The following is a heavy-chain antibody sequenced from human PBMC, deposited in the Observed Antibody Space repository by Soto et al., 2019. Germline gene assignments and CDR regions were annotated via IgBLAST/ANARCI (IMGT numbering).Heavy chain of an antibody. D-gene: IGHD1-26*01. Sequence: GGSLRLSCAASGFTFSSYAMHWVRQAPGKGLEWVAVISYDGSNKYYADSVKGRFTISRDNSKNTLYLQMNSLRVEDTAVYYCARDLGGSYHPGGYYYGMDVWGQGTTVTVSS. J-gene: IGHJ6*02. CDR1: GFTFSSYA. V-gene: IGHV3-30-3*01. CDR2: ISYDGSNK. CDR3: ARDLGGSYHPGGYYYGMDV.